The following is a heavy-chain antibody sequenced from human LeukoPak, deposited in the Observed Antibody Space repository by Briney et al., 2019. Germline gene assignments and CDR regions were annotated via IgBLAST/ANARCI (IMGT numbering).Heavy chain of an antibody. D-gene: IGHD1-26*01. V-gene: IGHV2-70*11. J-gene: IGHJ4*02. CDR2: IDWDDDK. CDR3: ARIRSTGSQSFDY. CDR1: GFSLSTTGMC. Sequence: SGPTLMNPTQTLTLTCTFSGFSLSTTGMCVTWIRQPPGKALEWLARIDWDDDKYYNTSLKTRLTISKDTSKIQVVLTMTNMDPVDTATYYCARIRSTGSQSFDYWGQGTLVTVSS.